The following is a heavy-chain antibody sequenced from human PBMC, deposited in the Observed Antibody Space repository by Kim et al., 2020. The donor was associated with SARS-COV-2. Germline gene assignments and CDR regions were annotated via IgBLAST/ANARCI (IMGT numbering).Heavy chain of an antibody. CDR2: IHSGKGNT. V-gene: IGHV1-3*04. CDR1: GYTFTTYN. Sequence: ASVKVSCKTSGYTFTTYNIHWVRQASGQGLEWMGWIHSGKGNTKYSQKFQGRVSITRDTSASTAYMELSSLGSEDTAVYYCARGGTGPAWGQGTLVTVSS. CDR3: ARGGTGPA. D-gene: IGHD1-1*01. J-gene: IGHJ4*02.